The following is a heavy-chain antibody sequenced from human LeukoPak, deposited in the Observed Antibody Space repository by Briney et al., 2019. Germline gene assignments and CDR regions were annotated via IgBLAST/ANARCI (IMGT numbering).Heavy chain of an antibody. Sequence: SETLSLTCTVSGGSISSYYWSWIRQPPGKGLEWIWYIYYSGSTNYNPSLKSRVTISVDTSKNQFSLKLSSVTAADTAVYYCARDRDSSGWYNWFDPWGQGTLVTVSS. CDR1: GGSISSYY. CDR3: ARDRDSSGWYNWFDP. V-gene: IGHV4-59*01. D-gene: IGHD6-19*01. CDR2: IYYSGST. J-gene: IGHJ5*02.